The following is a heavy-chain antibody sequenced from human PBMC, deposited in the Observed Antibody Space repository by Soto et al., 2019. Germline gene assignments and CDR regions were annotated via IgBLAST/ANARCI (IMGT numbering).Heavy chain of an antibody. Sequence: GGSLRLSCAASGFTFSSYGMHWVRQAPGKGLEWVAVIWYDGSNKYYADSVKGRFTISRDNSKNTLYLQMNSLRAEDTAVYYCARGDDYSNPYDAFDIWGQGTMVTVSS. CDR1: GFTFSSYG. V-gene: IGHV3-33*01. CDR2: IWYDGSNK. CDR3: ARGDDYSNPYDAFDI. D-gene: IGHD4-4*01. J-gene: IGHJ3*02.